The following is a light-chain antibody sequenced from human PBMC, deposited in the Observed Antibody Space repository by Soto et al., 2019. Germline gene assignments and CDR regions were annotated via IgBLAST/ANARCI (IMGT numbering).Light chain of an antibody. Sequence: QPVLTQSPSASASLGASVRLTCTLSSGHSSYAIAWHQQQPEKGPRYLMKLNSDGSHSKGDGIPDRFSGSSSGAERYLTISSLQSEDEADYYCQTWGTGVVLFGGGTKLTVL. V-gene: IGLV4-69*01. CDR3: QTWGTGVVL. CDR2: LNSDGSH. CDR1: SGHSSYA. J-gene: IGLJ2*01.